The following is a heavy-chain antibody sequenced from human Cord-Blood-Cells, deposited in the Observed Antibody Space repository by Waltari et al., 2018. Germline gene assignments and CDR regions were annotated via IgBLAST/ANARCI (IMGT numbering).Heavy chain of an antibody. Sequence: QLQLQESGPGLVKPSETLSLPCTVSGGSISSSSYYWGWLRQPPGKGLEWIGSIYYSGSTYYNPSLKSRVTISVDTSKNQFSLKLSSVTAADTAVYYCASWKRGYCSSTSCYYFDYWGQGTLVTVSS. D-gene: IGHD2-2*01. J-gene: IGHJ4*02. CDR2: IYYSGST. V-gene: IGHV4-39*01. CDR1: GGSISSSSYY. CDR3: ASWKRGYCSSTSCYYFDY.